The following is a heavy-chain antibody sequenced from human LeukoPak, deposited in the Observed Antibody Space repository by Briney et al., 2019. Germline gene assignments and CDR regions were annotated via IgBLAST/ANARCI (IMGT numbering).Heavy chain of an antibody. J-gene: IGHJ3*02. Sequence: SETLSLTCTVSGGSISSYYWSWIRQPPGKGLEWIGYISYSGSTYYNPSLKSRVTISVGTSKNQFSLKLSSVTAADTAVYYCARIINGNAFDIWGQGTMVTVSS. CDR2: ISYSGST. CDR1: GGSISSYY. V-gene: IGHV4-59*12. CDR3: ARIINGNAFDI. D-gene: IGHD2/OR15-2a*01.